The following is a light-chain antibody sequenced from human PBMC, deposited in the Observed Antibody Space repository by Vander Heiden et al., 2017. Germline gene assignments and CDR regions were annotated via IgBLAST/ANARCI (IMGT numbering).Light chain of an antibody. J-gene: IGKJ4*01. CDR3: QQFNSYP. Sequence: AIQLTQSPSSLSASVGDRVTITCQASQGISSALAWYQQKPGKAPKLLIYDASSLESGVPSRFSGSGSGTDFTLTISSLQHEDFATYYCQQFNSYPFGGGTKVEIK. CDR2: DAS. CDR1: QGISSA. V-gene: IGKV1-13*02.